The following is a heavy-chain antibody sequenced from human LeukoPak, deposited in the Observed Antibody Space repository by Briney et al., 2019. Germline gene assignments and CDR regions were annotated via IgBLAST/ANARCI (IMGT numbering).Heavy chain of an antibody. Sequence: GGSLRLSCAASGFTFSSYWMSWVRQAPGKGLEWVANIKQDGSEKYYVDSVKGRFTISRDNAKNSLYLQMNSLRAEDTAVYYCAGDRPYYYDSSGFDPYYFDYWGQGTLVTVSS. CDR3: AGDRPYYYDSSGFDPYYFDY. D-gene: IGHD3-22*01. CDR1: GFTFSSYW. J-gene: IGHJ4*02. V-gene: IGHV3-7*01. CDR2: IKQDGSEK.